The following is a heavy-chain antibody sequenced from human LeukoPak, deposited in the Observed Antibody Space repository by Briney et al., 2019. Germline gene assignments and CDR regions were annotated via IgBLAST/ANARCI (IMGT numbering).Heavy chain of an antibody. J-gene: IGHJ4*02. CDR1: GFTFSSYW. CDR2: IKQDGSEK. Sequence: PGGSLRLSCAASGFTFSSYWMSWVRQAPGKGLEWVANIKQDGSEKYYVDSVKGRYTISRDNAKNSLYLQMNSLRAEDTAVYYCARAKEQTIAARYFDYWGQGTLVTVSS. D-gene: IGHD6-6*01. V-gene: IGHV3-7*03. CDR3: ARAKEQTIAARYFDY.